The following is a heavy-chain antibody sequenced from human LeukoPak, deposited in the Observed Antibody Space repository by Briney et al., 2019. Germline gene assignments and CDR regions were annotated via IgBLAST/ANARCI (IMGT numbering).Heavy chain of an antibody. CDR3: ARLISSWKSYDWFDP. Sequence: GASVKVSCKASGYTFTSYGISWVRQAPGQGLEWMGWISAYNGNTNYAQKLQGRVTMTTDTSTSTAYMELRSLRSDDTAVYYCARLISSWKSYDWFDPWGQGTLVTVSS. CDR2: ISAYNGNT. D-gene: IGHD6-13*01. J-gene: IGHJ5*02. V-gene: IGHV1-18*01. CDR1: GYTFTSYG.